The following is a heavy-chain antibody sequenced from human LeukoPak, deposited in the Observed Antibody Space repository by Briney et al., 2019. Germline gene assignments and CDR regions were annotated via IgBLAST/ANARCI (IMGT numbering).Heavy chain of an antibody. CDR2: ISSSGSTI. CDR1: GFTFSSYE. CDR3: ARDQSWFGELSRAFDI. Sequence: QPGGSLRLSCAASGFTFSSYEMNWVRQAPGKGLEWVSYISSSGSTIYYADSVKGRFTISRDNAKNSLYLQMNSLRAEDTAVYYCARDQSWFGELSRAFDIWGQGTMVTVSS. D-gene: IGHD3-10*01. J-gene: IGHJ3*02. V-gene: IGHV3-48*03.